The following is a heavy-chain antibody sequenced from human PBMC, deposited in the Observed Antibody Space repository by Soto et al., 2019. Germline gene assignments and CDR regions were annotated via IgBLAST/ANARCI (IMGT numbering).Heavy chain of an antibody. V-gene: IGHV4-59*01. CDR3: AREGGGYRFDY. CDR1: SGANSAYY. CDR2: IFYSGNT. Sequence: SETLSLTCSVSSGANSAYYWSWIRQPPGKGLEWLGYIFYSGNTKYNPFLKSRVSISVDPSKNQFSLKFSSVTAADTAIYYCAREGGGYRFDYWGQG. J-gene: IGHJ4*02. D-gene: IGHD1-26*01.